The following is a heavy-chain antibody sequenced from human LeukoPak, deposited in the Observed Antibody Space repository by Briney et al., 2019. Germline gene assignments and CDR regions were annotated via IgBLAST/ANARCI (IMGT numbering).Heavy chain of an antibody. Sequence: ASVKVSCKASGGTFSSYAISWVRQAPGQGLEWMGRIIPILGIANYAQKFQGRVTITADKSTSTAYMELGSLRSEDTAVYYCARGPVITFGGVIVKKDYYYGMDVWGQGTTVTVSS. J-gene: IGHJ6*02. V-gene: IGHV1-69*04. CDR1: GGTFSSYA. D-gene: IGHD3-16*02. CDR3: ARGPVITFGGVIVKKDYYYGMDV. CDR2: IIPILGIA.